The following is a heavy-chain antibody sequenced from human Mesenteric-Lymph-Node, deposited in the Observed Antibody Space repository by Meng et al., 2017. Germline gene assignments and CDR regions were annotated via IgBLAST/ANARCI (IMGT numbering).Heavy chain of an antibody. CDR3: ARVEVGITSGDY. J-gene: IGHJ4*02. CDR1: GYTFTGYY. D-gene: IGHD1-26*01. CDR2: INPNSGGT. V-gene: IGHV1-2*06. Sequence: QVQRVQSGAEVKKPGAPVKVSCKASGYTFTGYYMHWVRQAPGQGLEWMGRINPNSGGTNYAQTLQGRVTMTTDTSTSTAYMELRSLRSDDTAVYYCARVEVGITSGDYWGQGTLVTVSS.